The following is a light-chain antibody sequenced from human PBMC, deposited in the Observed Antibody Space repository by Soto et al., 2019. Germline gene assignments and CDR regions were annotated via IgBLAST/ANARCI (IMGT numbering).Light chain of an antibody. V-gene: IGKV1-17*03. Sequence: DIQMTQSPSSVAASLGDIFTVTWRASQGIGERLDWYQQRTGKVPQLLIYAASSLQSGVPSRLSGSGYGTELTITISRMKNEDFATYHRLQHNSYTPTFGPGTRLEIK. CDR1: QGIGER. J-gene: IGKJ5*01. CDR2: AAS. CDR3: LQHNSYTPT.